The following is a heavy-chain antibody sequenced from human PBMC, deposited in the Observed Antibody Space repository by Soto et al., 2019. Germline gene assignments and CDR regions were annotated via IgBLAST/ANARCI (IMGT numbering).Heavy chain of an antibody. CDR1: GASISGFY. Sequence: SETLSLTCTVSGASISGFYWSWIRKSAGKGLEWIGRIYATGTTDYNPSLKSRVMMSVDTSKKQFSLKLRSVTAADTAVYYCVRDGTKTLRDWFDPWGHGISVTVST. J-gene: IGHJ5*02. CDR2: IYATGTT. D-gene: IGHD1-1*01. V-gene: IGHV4-4*07. CDR3: VRDGTKTLRDWFDP.